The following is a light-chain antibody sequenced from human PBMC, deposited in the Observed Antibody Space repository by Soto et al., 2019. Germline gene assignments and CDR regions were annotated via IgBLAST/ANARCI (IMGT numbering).Light chain of an antibody. V-gene: IGKV3-20*01. CDR1: QSVSSNY. CDR3: QHYGRSAYT. Sequence: EIVLTQSPGTLSLSTGERATLSCRASQSVSSNYLAWYQQKPGQAPRLLIYGASSRATGIPDRFSGSGSGTDFNLTISRLEPEDFAVYYCQHYGRSAYTFGQGTTLEIK. CDR2: GAS. J-gene: IGKJ2*01.